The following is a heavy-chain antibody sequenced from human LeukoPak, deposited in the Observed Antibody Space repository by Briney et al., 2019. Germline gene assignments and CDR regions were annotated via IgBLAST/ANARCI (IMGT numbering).Heavy chain of an antibody. Sequence: SETLSLTCSVSGDSISIYYWNWIRQSPGKGLEWIGYFFYTGSTNYNPSLKSRVHMSVDTSKNQASLTLRSVTAADTAVYYCARRPYHYHGLDVWGPGTTVIVSS. J-gene: IGHJ6*02. V-gene: IGHV4-59*08. CDR3: ARRPYHYHGLDV. CDR1: GDSISIYY. CDR2: FFYTGST.